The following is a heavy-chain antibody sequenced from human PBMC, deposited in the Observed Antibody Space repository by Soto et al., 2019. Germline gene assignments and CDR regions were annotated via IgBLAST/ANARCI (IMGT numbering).Heavy chain of an antibody. V-gene: IGHV1-2*02. D-gene: IGHD2-15*01. CDR3: ARAKYCSGGSCYRNWFDP. Sequence: ASVKVSCKASGYTFTGYYMHWVRQAPGQGLEWMGWINPNSGGTNYAQKFQGRVTVTRDTSISTAYMELSRLRSDDTAVYYCARAKYCSGGSCYRNWFDPWGQGTLVTVSS. CDR1: GYTFTGYY. CDR2: INPNSGGT. J-gene: IGHJ5*02.